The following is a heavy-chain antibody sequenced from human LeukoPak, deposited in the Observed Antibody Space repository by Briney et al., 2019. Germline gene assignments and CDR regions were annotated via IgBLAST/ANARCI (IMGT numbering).Heavy chain of an antibody. D-gene: IGHD6-13*01. CDR2: INHSGST. CDR3: ARGTSIAAAVPFQH. Sequence: SETLSLTCAVYGGSFSGYYWSWIRQPPGKGLEWIGEINHSGSTNYNPSLKSRVTISVDTSKNQFSLKLSSVTAADTAVYYCARGTSIAAAVPFQHWGQGTLVTVSS. CDR1: GGSFSGYY. V-gene: IGHV4-34*09. J-gene: IGHJ1*01.